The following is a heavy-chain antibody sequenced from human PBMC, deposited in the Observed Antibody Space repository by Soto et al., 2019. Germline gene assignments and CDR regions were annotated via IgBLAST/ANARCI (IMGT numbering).Heavy chain of an antibody. CDR1: GYIFTNYG. CDR2: ISGYNGNT. Sequence: QIQLVQSGPEVKKPGASVKVSCKTAGYIFTNYGVSWVRQAPGQGLEWMGWISGYNGNTNYAQNFQDRVTMATDTPTSTVYKELGSLTSDDTAVHCYASGGGGFEDYWGQGTLVGASS. D-gene: IGHD3-16*01. CDR3: ASGGGGFEDY. V-gene: IGHV1-18*01. J-gene: IGHJ4*02.